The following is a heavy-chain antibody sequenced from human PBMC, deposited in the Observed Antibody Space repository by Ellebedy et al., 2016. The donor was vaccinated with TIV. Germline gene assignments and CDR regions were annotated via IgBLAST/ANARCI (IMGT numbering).Heavy chain of an antibody. D-gene: IGHD3-10*01. CDR2: ISSTANTI. J-gene: IGHJ5*02. Sequence: GESLKISCAASGFTFSTYTMNWVRQAPGKGLEWISYISSTANTIYYADSVKGRFTISRDNAKNSLYLQMNSLGVDDTAVYYCARGAGSSWGQGTLVRVSS. V-gene: IGHV3-48*04. CDR1: GFTFSTYT. CDR3: ARGAGSS.